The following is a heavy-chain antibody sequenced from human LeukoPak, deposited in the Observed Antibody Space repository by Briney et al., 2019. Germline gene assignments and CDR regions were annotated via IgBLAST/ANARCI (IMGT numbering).Heavy chain of an antibody. V-gene: IGHV3-74*01. CDR1: RFTFSSYW. D-gene: IGHD6-19*01. CDR2: INSDGSDT. CDR3: ASAVAAPLGDY. Sequence: GGSLRLSCAASRFTFSSYWMHWVRQAPGRGLVWVSRINSDGSDTNYAESVKGRFTISRDNAKKTLYLQMNSLGVEDTAVYYCASAVAAPLGDYWGQGTLVTVSS. J-gene: IGHJ4*02.